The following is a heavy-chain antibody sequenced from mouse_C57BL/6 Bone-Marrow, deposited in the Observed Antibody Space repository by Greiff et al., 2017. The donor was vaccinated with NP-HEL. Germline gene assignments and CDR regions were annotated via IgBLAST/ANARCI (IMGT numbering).Heavy chain of an antibody. V-gene: IGHV1-37*01. J-gene: IGHJ1*03. CDR3: AIGSIYYDYPYWYFDV. Sequence: EVHLVESGPELVKPGASVKISCKASGYSFTGYFMNWVKQSHGKSLEWIGRINPYNGDTFYNQKFKGKATLTVDKSSSTAHMELLSLTSEDFAVYYCAIGSIYYDYPYWYFDVWGTGTTVTVSS. D-gene: IGHD2-4*01. CDR2: INPYNGDT. CDR1: GYSFTGYF.